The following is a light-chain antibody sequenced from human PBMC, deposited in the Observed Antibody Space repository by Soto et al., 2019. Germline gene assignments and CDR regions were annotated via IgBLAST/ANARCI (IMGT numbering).Light chain of an antibody. V-gene: IGKV1-9*01. CDR2: DAS. CDR1: QGISNY. Sequence: DIQMTQSPSSLSASVGDRVTITCRASQGISNYLAWYQQKPGKVPKLLIYDASTLERGVPSRFSGSGSGTEFTLTISSLQPEDFATYYCQQLNGYLALTFGGGTTVEIK. J-gene: IGKJ4*01. CDR3: QQLNGYLALT.